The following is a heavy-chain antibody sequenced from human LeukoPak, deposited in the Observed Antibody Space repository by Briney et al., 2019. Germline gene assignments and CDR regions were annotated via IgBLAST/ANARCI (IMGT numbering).Heavy chain of an antibody. CDR1: GDTFSNYA. CDR3: ARDRSGYGNYFDF. D-gene: IGHD5-18*01. J-gene: IGHJ4*02. V-gene: IGHV1-69*10. CDR2: ITKLGST. Sequence: GASVKVSCKASGDTFSNYAISWVRQAPGQGLEWMGAITKLGSTNYAHNFVGRVTMTADKSTSTAYLELSSLKSDDTAVYYCARDRSGYGNYFDFWGQGTLVAASS.